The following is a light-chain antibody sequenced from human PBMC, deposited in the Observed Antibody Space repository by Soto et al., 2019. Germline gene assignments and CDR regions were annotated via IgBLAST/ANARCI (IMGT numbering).Light chain of an antibody. J-gene: IGKJ5*01. V-gene: IGKV3D-20*01. CDR2: DAS. CDR3: QQYVSSPT. Sequence: EIVLTQSPATLSLSPGERATLSCGASQSVSSSYLAWYQQKPGLAPRLLIYDASYRATGIPDRFSGSGSGTYFTLTISRLEPEDFAVYYCQQYVSSPTFGQGTRLEIK. CDR1: QSVSSSY.